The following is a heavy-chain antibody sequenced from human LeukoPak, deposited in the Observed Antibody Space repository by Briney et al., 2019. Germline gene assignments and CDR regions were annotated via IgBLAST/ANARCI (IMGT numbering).Heavy chain of an antibody. CDR2: ISSSSSYI. J-gene: IGHJ4*02. V-gene: IGHV3-21*01. D-gene: IGHD3-10*01. Sequence: GGSLRLSCAASGFTFSSYSMNWVRQAPGKGLEWVSSISSSSSYIYYADSAKGRFTISRDNAKNSLYLQMNSLRAGDTTVYYCARDSGEDWGQGTLVTVSS. CDR1: GFTFSSYS. CDR3: ARDSGED.